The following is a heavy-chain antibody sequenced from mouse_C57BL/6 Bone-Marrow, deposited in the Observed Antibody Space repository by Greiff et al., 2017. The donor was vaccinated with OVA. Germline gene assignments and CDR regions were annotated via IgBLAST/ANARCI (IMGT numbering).Heavy chain of an antibody. CDR3: ARDWGLSMDY. J-gene: IGHJ4*01. Sequence: EVMLVESEGGLVQPGSSMKLSCTASGFTFSDYYMAWVRQVPEKGLEWVANINYDGSSTYYLDSLKSRFIISRDNAKNILYLQMSSLKSEDTATYYCARDWGLSMDYWGQGTSVTVSS. V-gene: IGHV5-16*01. D-gene: IGHD2-4*01. CDR1: GFTFSDYY. CDR2: INYDGSST.